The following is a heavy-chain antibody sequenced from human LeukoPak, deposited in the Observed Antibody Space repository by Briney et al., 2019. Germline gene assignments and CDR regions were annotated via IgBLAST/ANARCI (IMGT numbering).Heavy chain of an antibody. CDR2: ISACNGNT. CDR1: GYTFTSYG. Sequence: ASVKVSCKASGYTFTSYGISWVRQAPGQGLEWMGWISACNGNTNYAQKLQGRVTMTTDTSTSTAYMELRSLRSDDTAVYYCARDGRSSSWTYYYYGMDVWGQGTTVTVSS. D-gene: IGHD6-13*01. J-gene: IGHJ6*02. CDR3: ARDGRSSSWTYYYYGMDV. V-gene: IGHV1-18*01.